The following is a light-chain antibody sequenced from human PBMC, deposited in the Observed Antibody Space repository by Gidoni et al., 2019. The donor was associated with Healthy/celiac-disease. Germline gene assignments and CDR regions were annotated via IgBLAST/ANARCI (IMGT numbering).Light chain of an antibody. V-gene: IGKV4-1*01. CDR1: QSVLYSSNNKNY. Sequence: VMTQSPDSLAVSLGERATINCKSSQSVLYSSNNKNYLAWYQQKPGQPPKLLIYWASTRESGVPDRFSGSGSGTDFTLTISSLQAEDVAVYYCQQYYSTPLTFXPXTKVDIK. CDR3: QQYYSTPLT. CDR2: WAS. J-gene: IGKJ3*01.